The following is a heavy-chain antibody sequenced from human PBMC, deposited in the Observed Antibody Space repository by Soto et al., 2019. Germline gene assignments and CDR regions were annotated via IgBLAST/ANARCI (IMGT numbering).Heavy chain of an antibody. CDR2: MNPDSGNT. CDR3: ARGRFRRTWFDP. D-gene: IGHD3-16*01. CDR1: GYTFTNYD. J-gene: IGHJ5*02. Sequence: QVQLVQSGAEVKKPGASVKVSCKASGYTFTNYDIHWVRQATGQGLEWMGWMNPDSGNTGQSKQFQGRVTMTRDTSISTAYMEMSSLRSEATAVYYCARGRFRRTWFDPWGQGTLVTVSS. V-gene: IGHV1-8*01.